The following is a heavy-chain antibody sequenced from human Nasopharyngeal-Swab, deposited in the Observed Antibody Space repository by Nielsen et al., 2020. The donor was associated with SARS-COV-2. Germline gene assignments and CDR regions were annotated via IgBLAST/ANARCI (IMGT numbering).Heavy chain of an antibody. CDR2: IKQDGSEK. D-gene: IGHD2-2*01. CDR3: ARGQVVPAAIRYNWFDP. J-gene: IGHJ5*02. Sequence: GEFLKISCAASGFTFSSYSMNWVRQAPGKGLEWVANIKQDGSEKYYVDSVKGRFTISRDNAKNSLYLQMNSLRAEDTAVYYCARGQVVPAAIRYNWFDPWGQGTLVTVSS. V-gene: IGHV3-7*01. CDR1: GFTFSSYS.